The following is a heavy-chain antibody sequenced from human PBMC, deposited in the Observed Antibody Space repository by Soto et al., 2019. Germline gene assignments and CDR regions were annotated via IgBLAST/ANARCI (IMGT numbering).Heavy chain of an antibody. CDR1: GFSFSSIGEG. CDR3: VQSRCGGDCLQSYSSHSYYGLDV. V-gene: IGHV2-5*05. CDR2: IYWDDDK. D-gene: IGHD2-21*02. Sequence: QITLKESGPTLVKPTQTLTLTCTFPGFSFSSIGEGVGWIHQPPGKAMEWLALIYWDDDKRYGPSLKSRLTITKDTSKNQVVLTMTNMDPVDTATYYCVQSRCGGDCLQSYSSHSYYGLDVWGQGTTVTVSS. J-gene: IGHJ6*02.